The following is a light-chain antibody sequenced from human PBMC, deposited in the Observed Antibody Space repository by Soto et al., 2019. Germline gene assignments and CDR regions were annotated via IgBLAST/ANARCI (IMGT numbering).Light chain of an antibody. CDR1: KNDIGVYDF. J-gene: IGLJ1*01. CDR2: EVV. CDR3: KSYAGRNLYF. Sequence: QSALTQPPSASGSPGQSVTISCTGTKNDIGVYDFVSWYQHHPGKAPRLIIYEVVQRPSGVPDRFSGSKSGNTDSLTVSGLRAADGVNYFCKSYAGRNLYFFGRGTRFTV. V-gene: IGLV2-8*01.